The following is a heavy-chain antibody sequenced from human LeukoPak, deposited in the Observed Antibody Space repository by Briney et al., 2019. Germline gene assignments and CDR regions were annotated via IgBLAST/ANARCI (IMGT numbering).Heavy chain of an antibody. D-gene: IGHD3-9*01. CDR3: AREYYDILTGYSYYFDY. CDR2: INPSGGST. V-gene: IGHV1-46*01. CDR1: GYTFTSYY. J-gene: IGHJ4*02. Sequence: AASVKVSCKASGYTFTSYYMHWVRQAPGQGLEWMGIINPSGGSTSYAQKFQGRVTMTRDTSTSTVYMELSSLRSEDTAVYYCAREYYDILTGYSYYFDYWGQGTLVTVSS.